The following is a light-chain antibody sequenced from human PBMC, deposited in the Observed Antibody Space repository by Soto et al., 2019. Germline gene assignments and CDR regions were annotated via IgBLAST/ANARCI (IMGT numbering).Light chain of an antibody. Sequence: DVVVTQSPLSMPLTLVQAASLSCRSSQSLLHRDGNTYLSWFRQRPGQSPRRLIYKVSNREAGVPDRFSGSGSGTDFTLKISRVEAEDVGLYYCMQDSHWPPITFGQGTRLDIK. CDR1: QSLLHRDGNTY. J-gene: IGKJ5*01. V-gene: IGKV2-30*02. CDR3: MQDSHWPPIT. CDR2: KVS.